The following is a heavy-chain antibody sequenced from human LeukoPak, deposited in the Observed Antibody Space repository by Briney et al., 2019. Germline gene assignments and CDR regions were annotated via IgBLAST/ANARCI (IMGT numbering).Heavy chain of an antibody. J-gene: IGHJ4*02. V-gene: IGHV1-3*01. CDR2: INAGNGNT. D-gene: IGHD2-15*01. CDR1: GYTFTSYA. Sequence: ASVKVPCKASGYTFTSYAMHWVRQAPGQRLEWMGWINAGNGNTKYSQKFQGRVTITRDTSASTAYMELRSLRSDDTAVYYCARCTGGGSCYGVRYWGQGTLVTVSS. CDR3: ARCTGGGSCYGVRY.